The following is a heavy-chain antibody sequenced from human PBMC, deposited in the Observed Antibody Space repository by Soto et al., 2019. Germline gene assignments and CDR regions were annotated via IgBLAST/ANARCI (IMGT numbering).Heavy chain of an antibody. V-gene: IGHV3-11*01. J-gene: IGHJ4*02. CDR3: ARTSGLNLYDSSGYYLDF. D-gene: IGHD3-22*01. CDR2: IGSSGSTV. Sequence: RGSLRLSCVASGFTFSDSYMSWIRQAPGKGLHWVSYIGSSGSTVYYADSVKGRFTISRDNAKNSLYLQMNSLRADDTAVYYCARTSGLNLYDSSGYYLDFWGQGTLVTVSS. CDR1: GFTFSDSY.